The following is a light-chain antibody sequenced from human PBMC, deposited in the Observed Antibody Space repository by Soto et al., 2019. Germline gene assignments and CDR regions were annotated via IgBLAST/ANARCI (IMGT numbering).Light chain of an antibody. V-gene: IGKV1-5*03. CDR3: QQYNSYWT. J-gene: IGKJ1*01. Sequence: DIQMTQSPSTLSASVGDRVTIACRASQSISSWLAWYQQKPGKAPKLLISKASNLEGGVPSRFSGSGSGTEFTLTISSLQPDDFATYYCQQYNSYWTFGQGTKVEIK. CDR1: QSISSW. CDR2: KAS.